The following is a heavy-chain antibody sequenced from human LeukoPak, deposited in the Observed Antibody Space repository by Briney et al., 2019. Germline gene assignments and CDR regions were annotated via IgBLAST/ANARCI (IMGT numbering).Heavy chain of an antibody. D-gene: IGHD1-7*01. J-gene: IGHJ4*02. Sequence: GGSLRLSCAASGFTFSSYDMHWVRQAPGKGLEWVSVISSDENNKYYADSVKGRFTISRDNSKNTLFLQMNSLRAEDTAVYYCAKDVRVLVNWNYVQNFDYWGQGTLVTVSS. CDR1: GFTFSSYD. CDR2: ISSDENNK. V-gene: IGHV3-30*18. CDR3: AKDVRVLVNWNYVQNFDY.